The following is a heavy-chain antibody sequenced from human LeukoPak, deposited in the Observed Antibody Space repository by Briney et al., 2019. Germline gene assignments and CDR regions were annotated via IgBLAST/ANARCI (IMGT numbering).Heavy chain of an antibody. D-gene: IGHD3-22*01. Sequence: PSETLSLTCTVSGGSISSYYWSWIRQPPGKGLEWIGYIYYSGSTNYNPSLKSRVTISVDTSKNQFSLKLSSVTAADTAVYYCARDVAYDSSGYFDYWGQGTLVTVSS. J-gene: IGHJ4*02. CDR2: IYYSGST. CDR3: ARDVAYDSSGYFDY. V-gene: IGHV4-59*01. CDR1: GGSISSYY.